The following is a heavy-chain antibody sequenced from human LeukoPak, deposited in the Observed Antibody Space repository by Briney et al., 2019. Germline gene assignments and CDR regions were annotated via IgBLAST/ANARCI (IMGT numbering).Heavy chain of an antibody. Sequence: GGSLRLSRAASGFTFSSYAMSWVRQAPGKGLEWVSAISGSGGSTYYADSVKGRFTISRDNSKNTLYLQMNSLRAEDTAVYYCAKAKAEYSGYDFDAFDIWGQGTMVTVSS. CDR3: AKAKAEYSGYDFDAFDI. CDR2: ISGSGGST. J-gene: IGHJ3*02. V-gene: IGHV3-23*01. CDR1: GFTFSSYA. D-gene: IGHD5-12*01.